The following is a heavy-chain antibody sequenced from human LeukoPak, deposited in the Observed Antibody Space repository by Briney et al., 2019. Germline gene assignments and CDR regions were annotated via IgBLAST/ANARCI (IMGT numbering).Heavy chain of an antibody. CDR1: GFTFSGSA. V-gene: IGHV3-73*01. CDR2: IGSKANSYTT. CDR3: AAAKLDYYGMDV. D-gene: IGHD2-15*01. Sequence: GGSLRLSCAASGFTFSGSAMHWVRQASGKGLEWVGRIGSKANSYTTAYAASVKGRFPLSRDDSKNTAYLQMDSLKTEDTAVYYCAAAKLDYYGMDVWGQGTTVTVSS. J-gene: IGHJ6*02.